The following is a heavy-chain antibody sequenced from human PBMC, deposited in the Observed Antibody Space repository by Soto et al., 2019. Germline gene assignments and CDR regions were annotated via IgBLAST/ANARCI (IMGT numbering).Heavy chain of an antibody. CDR2: IFHSGST. CDR1: GGSISSRSHY. J-gene: IGHJ4*02. CDR3: ARHDYSNGFFEY. D-gene: IGHD5-18*01. V-gene: IGHV4-39*01. Sequence: PSETLSLTCTVSGGSISSRSHYWGWIRQPPGKGLEWIGSIFHSGSTYYNPSLKSRVTISVDTSKNQFSLKVTSVTAADTAVYFSARHDYSNGFFEYWGQGTLVTLSS.